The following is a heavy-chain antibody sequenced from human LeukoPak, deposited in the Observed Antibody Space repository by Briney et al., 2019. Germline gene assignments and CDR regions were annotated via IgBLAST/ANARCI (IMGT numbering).Heavy chain of an antibody. D-gene: IGHD3-22*01. J-gene: IGHJ3*02. V-gene: IGHV3-23*01. CDR1: GFTFSSYA. Sequence: PGASLRLSCAASGFTFSSYAMSWVRQAPGKGLEWVSAISGSGGSTYYADSVEGRFTISRDNSKNTLYLQMNSLRAEDTAVYYCAKGETYYYDSSGSCAFDIWGQGTMVTVSS. CDR2: ISGSGGST. CDR3: AKGETYYYDSSGSCAFDI.